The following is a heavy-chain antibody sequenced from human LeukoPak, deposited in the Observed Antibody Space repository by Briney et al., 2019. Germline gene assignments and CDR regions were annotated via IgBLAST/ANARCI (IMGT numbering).Heavy chain of an antibody. CDR3: ASPIVGATKMGFDI. V-gene: IGHV1-2*02. CDR2: INPNSGGT. Sequence: GASVKVSCKASGYTFTGYYMHWVRQAPGQGLEWMGWINPNSGGTNYAQKFQGRVTLTRDTSISTAYMELNRLTSDDTAVYYCASPIVGATKMGFDIWGQGTMVTVSS. D-gene: IGHD1-26*01. J-gene: IGHJ3*02. CDR1: GYTFTGYY.